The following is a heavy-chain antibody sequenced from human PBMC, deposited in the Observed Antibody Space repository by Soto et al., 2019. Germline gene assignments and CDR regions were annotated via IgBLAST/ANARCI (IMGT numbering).Heavy chain of an antibody. CDR1: GGSISSYY. V-gene: IGHV4-59*08. CDR3: ARHHYYGSGSYYSGNWFDP. J-gene: IGHJ5*02. Sequence: LSLTCTVSGGSISSYYWSWIRQPPGKGLEWIGYIYYSGSTNYNPSLKSRVTISVDTSKNQFSLKLSSVTAADTAVYYCARHHYYGSGSYYSGNWFDPWGQGTLVTVSS. D-gene: IGHD3-10*01. CDR2: IYYSGST.